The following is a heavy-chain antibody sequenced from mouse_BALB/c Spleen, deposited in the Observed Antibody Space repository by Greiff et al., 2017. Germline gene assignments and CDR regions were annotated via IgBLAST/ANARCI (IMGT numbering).Heavy chain of an antibody. D-gene: IGHD4-1*01. Sequence: QVQLQQPGAELVMPGASVKMSCKASGYTFTDYWMHWVKQRPGQGLEWIGAIDTSDSYTSYNQKFKGKATLTVDESSSTAYMQLSSLTSEDSAVYYCARARDWGSWFAYWGQGTLVTVSA. J-gene: IGHJ3*01. CDR1: GYTFTDYW. CDR2: IDTSDSYT. V-gene: IGHV1-69*01. CDR3: ARARDWGSWFAY.